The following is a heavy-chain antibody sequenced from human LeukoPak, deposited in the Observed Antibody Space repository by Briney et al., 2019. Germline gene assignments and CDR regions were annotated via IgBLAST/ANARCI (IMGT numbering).Heavy chain of an antibody. D-gene: IGHD3-22*01. CDR3: ATYDYYDSSGYDY. CDR1: GYTFTGYY. V-gene: IGHV1-2*02. Sequence: ASVKVSCKASGYTFTGYYMHWVRQAPGQGLEWMGWINPNSGGTNHAQKFQGRVTMTRDTSISTAYMELSRLRSDDTAVYYCATYDYYDSSGYDYWGQGTLVTVSS. J-gene: IGHJ4*02. CDR2: INPNSGGT.